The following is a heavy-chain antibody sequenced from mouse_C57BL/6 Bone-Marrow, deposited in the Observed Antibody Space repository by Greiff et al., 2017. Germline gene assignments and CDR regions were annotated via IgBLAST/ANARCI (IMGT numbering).Heavy chain of an antibody. Sequence: QVQLQQPGAELVKPGASVKVSCKASGYTFTSYWMHWVKQRPGQGLEWIGRIHPSDSDTNYNQKFNGKATLTVEKSSSTAYLQLSSLTSEDYAVYYCAIGPLLLGAMDYWGQGTSVTVSS. CDR1: GYTFTSYW. CDR3: AIGPLLLGAMDY. J-gene: IGHJ4*01. CDR2: IHPSDSDT. V-gene: IGHV1-74*01. D-gene: IGHD1-1*01.